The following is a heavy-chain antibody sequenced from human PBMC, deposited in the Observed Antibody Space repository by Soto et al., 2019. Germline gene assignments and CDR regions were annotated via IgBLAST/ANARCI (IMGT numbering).Heavy chain of an antibody. CDR3: ARDGVLFLAGLDS. CDR2: ISTSGTST. J-gene: IGHJ4*02. Sequence: QVQLVESGGGLVKPGGSLRLSCAVSGFTFSNYYMAWIRQAPGKGLEWVSYISTSGTSTFYADSVKDRFTISRDNAEISLFLQTDSLRVEDAAVYFWARDGVLFLAGLDSWGQGTLVTVAS. V-gene: IGHV3-11*01. CDR1: GFTFSNYY. D-gene: IGHD2-21*01.